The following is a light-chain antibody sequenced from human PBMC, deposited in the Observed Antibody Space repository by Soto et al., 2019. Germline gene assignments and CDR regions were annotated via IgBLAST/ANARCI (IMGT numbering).Light chain of an antibody. CDR2: AAS. V-gene: IGKV1-39*01. CDR1: QSIISY. Sequence: DIQMTQSPSSLSASVGDRVTITCRSSQSIISYLNWYQQKAGKAPQLLIYAASSLQSGVPARFSGGGSGIDFTLTISSMQPEDSAIYYCQQTYSGPRTFGQGTKLEIK. J-gene: IGKJ2*02. CDR3: QQTYSGPRT.